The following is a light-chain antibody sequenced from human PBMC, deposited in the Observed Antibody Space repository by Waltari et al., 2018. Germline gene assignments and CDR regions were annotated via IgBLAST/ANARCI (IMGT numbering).Light chain of an antibody. CDR3: QSYDRSLSSSV. J-gene: IGLJ2*01. V-gene: IGLV1-40*01. CDR2: GST. CDR1: DSNIGTYA. Sequence: QSVLAQPPSVSGAPGPRVTIPCTGGDSNIGTYAVHWYRQLPGKAPKLLIYGSTNRPSGVPDRFSGSKSGTSASLAIAGLQAEDEADYYCQSYDRSLSSSVFGGGTKLTVL.